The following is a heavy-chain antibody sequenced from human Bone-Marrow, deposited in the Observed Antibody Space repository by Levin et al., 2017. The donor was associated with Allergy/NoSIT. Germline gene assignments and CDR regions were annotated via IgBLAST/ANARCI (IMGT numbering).Heavy chain of an antibody. J-gene: IGHJ6*03. CDR3: ARTPTYYNLLTGFLAHSYFCMDV. V-gene: IGHV4-34*01. CDR1: DGSLSGFY. Sequence: PSETLSLTCAVYDGSLSGFYWSWVRQPPGKGLEWIGEINHSGSTDYNPSLMGRVTISLDTSKNQFSLSLSSVTAAASATYYCARTPTYYNLLTGFLAHSYFCMDVWGEGTTVTVSS. CDR2: INHSGST. D-gene: IGHD3-9*01.